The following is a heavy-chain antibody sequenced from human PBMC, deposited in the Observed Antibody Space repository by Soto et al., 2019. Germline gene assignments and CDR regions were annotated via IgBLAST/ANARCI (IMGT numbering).Heavy chain of an antibody. CDR3: ARDRAPGGIGVYFDY. Sequence: TSETLSLTCAVSGGSISGYYWSWVRQPAGKGLEWIGRIYASGSTNYNPSLKSRVTMSVDTSKNQFSLKLSSVTAADTAVYYCARDRAPGGIGVYFDYWGQGTLVTVSS. D-gene: IGHD1-26*01. J-gene: IGHJ4*02. CDR2: IYASGST. V-gene: IGHV4-4*07. CDR1: GGSISGYY.